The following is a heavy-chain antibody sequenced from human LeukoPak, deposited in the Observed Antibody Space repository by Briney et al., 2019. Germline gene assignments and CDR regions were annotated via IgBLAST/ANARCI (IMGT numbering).Heavy chain of an antibody. D-gene: IGHD1-26*01. CDR3: ARQSGAVDLLPYYFDY. Sequence: SETLSLTCTVSGGFFSNYYWGWVRQPPGKGLEWIGYIYYSGSSNYNPSLKSRVTISVDWSKNQFSLKLTSVTAADTAVYYCARQSGAVDLLPYYFDYWGQGTLVTVSS. J-gene: IGHJ4*02. V-gene: IGHV4-59*01. CDR2: IYYSGSS. CDR1: GGFFSNYY.